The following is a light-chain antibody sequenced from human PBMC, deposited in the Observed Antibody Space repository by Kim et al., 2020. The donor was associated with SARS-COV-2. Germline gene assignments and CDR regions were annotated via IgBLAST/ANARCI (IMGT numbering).Light chain of an antibody. CDR3: NSRDTSNFVI. Sequence: SSELTQDPAVSVALGQTVRITCQGYSLRKYYASWYHQKPGQAPVLLISGKNNRPSGIPDRFSGSSSGNTASLTIAGAQAEDEADYYCNSRDTSNFVIFGGGTKLTVL. V-gene: IGLV3-19*01. CDR2: GKN. J-gene: IGLJ2*01. CDR1: SLRKYY.